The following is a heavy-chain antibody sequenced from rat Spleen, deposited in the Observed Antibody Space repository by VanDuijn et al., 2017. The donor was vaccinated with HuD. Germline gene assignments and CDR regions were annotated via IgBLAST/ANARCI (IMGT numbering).Heavy chain of an antibody. CDR1: GFTFSNYY. V-gene: IGHV5-25*01. D-gene: IGHD1-6*01. CDR2: ISTGGGNN. CDR3: ARHGYYGLDY. Sequence: EVQLVESGGGLVQPGRSMKLSCAASGFTFSNYYMAWVRQAPTKGLEWVASISTGGGNNYYRDSVKGRFTISRDNAKSTLYLQMDSLRSEDTATDSCARHGYYGLDYWGQGVMVTVSS. J-gene: IGHJ2*01.